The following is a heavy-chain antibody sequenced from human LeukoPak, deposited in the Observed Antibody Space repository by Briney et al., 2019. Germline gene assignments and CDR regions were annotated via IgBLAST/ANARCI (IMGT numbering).Heavy chain of an antibody. D-gene: IGHD1-26*01. CDR3: ARGWELLNFDY. CDR1: GFSFSNYW. CDR2: IKQDGSEK. Sequence: GGSLRLSCAASGFSFSNYWMDWVRQAPGKGLEWVANIKQDGSEKKCLDSVKGRFTISRDNAQNSLYLQMNSLRVGDTAVYYCARGWELLNFDYWGQGTLVTVSS. V-gene: IGHV3-7*02. J-gene: IGHJ4*02.